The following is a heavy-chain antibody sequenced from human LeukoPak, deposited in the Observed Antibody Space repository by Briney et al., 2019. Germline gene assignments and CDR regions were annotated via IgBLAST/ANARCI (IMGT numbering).Heavy chain of an antibody. V-gene: IGHV3-23*01. J-gene: IGHJ4*02. CDR3: AKAQELLPGSYFDY. D-gene: IGHD1-26*01. CDR1: GFTFSSYA. CDR2: ISGSGGST. Sequence: GGSLRLSCAASGFTFSSYAMSWVRQSPGKGLEWVSAISGSGGSTYYADSVKGRSTISRVNSKTKLHLQMTSPRAEATAVYSCAKAQELLPGSYFDYWGQGTLAPVSS.